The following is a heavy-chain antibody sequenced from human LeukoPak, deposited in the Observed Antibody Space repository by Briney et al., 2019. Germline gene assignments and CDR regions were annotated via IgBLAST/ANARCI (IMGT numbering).Heavy chain of an antibody. V-gene: IGHV4-34*01. CDR3: ARGGGDFWNGYYPYYMDV. D-gene: IGHD3-3*01. J-gene: IGHJ6*03. CDR1: GGSFSGYY. Sequence: SETLSLTCAVYGGSFSGYYWSWIRQPPGKGLEWIGEINHSGSTNYNPSLKSRVTISVDTSKNQFSLKLSSVTAADTAVYYCARGGGDFWNGYYPYYMDVWGKGTTVTVSS. CDR2: INHSGST.